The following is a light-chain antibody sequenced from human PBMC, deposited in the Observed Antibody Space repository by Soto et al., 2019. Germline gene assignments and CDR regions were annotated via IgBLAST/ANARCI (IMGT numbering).Light chain of an antibody. CDR2: DAS. CDR3: QQYNSYPPLT. J-gene: IGKJ4*01. V-gene: IGKV1-5*01. Sequence: DIQMTQSPSSLSASVGDRVSITCRASQSIGRWLAWYQQKSGKAPKLLIYDASSLESGVPSRLSGSGSGTEFTLTISSLQPDDFATYYCQQYNSYPPLTFGGGTKVDSK. CDR1: QSIGRW.